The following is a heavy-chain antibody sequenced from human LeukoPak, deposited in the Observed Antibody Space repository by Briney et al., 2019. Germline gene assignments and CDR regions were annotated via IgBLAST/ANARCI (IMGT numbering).Heavy chain of an antibody. J-gene: IGHJ4*02. CDR1: GFTFSSYG. Sequence: PGGSLRLSCAASGFTFSSYGMHWVRQAPGKGLEWVAVILYDGSNKYYADSVKGRFTISRDNSKNTLYLQMNSLRAEDTAVYYCAKGNIVATIEGMLDYWGQGTLVTVSS. CDR3: AKGNIVATIEGMLDY. D-gene: IGHD5-12*01. CDR2: ILYDGSNK. V-gene: IGHV3-30*18.